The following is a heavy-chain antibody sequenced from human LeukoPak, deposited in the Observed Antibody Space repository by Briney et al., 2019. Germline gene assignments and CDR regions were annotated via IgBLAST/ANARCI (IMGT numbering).Heavy chain of an antibody. J-gene: IGHJ3*01. Sequence: GGSLRLSCAASGFTFGNYWINWVRQAPGKGLMWVSRVHSDGSITNYADSVKGRFSISRDSAKNTLYLQMSSLRSEDTAVYYCAREQEDCTGTTSYRAFDVWGQGTMVTVS. D-gene: IGHD2-8*02. V-gene: IGHV3-74*01. CDR2: VHSDGSIT. CDR1: GFTFGNYW. CDR3: AREQEDCTGTTSYRAFDV.